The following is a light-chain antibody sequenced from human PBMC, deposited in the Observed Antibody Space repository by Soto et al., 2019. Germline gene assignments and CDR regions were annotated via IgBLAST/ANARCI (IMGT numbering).Light chain of an antibody. Sequence: EIVMTQSPATLSVSPGERATLSCRASQSISSNLAWYQHKPGQAPRLLISGASTRATGIPARFSGSGSGTEFTLTISSLQSEDFAVYYCQQYYNWPPQYTFGQGTKLEIK. V-gene: IGKV3-15*01. CDR2: GAS. J-gene: IGKJ2*01. CDR1: QSISSN. CDR3: QQYYNWPPQYT.